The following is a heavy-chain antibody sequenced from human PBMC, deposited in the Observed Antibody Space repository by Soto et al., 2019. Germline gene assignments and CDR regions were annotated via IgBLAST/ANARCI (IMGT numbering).Heavy chain of an antibody. CDR2: ISFNSSSI. V-gene: IGHV3-23*01. D-gene: IGHD5-18*01. J-gene: IGHJ4*02. CDR3: TTGRIPAMAPFDY. CDR1: GFTFSSYS. Sequence: GGSLRLSCAASGFTFSSYSMNWIRQAPGKGLEWVSHISFNSSSIYYADSVKGRFTISRDNSNNTLYLQMTSLRADDTAVYYCTTGRIPAMAPFDYGGQGALVTVSS.